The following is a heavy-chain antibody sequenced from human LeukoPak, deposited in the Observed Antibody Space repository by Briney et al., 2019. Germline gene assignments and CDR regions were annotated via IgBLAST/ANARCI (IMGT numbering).Heavy chain of an antibody. CDR1: GSSISSYY. Sequence: SETLSLTCTVSGSSISSYYWSWIRQPPGKGLEWIGYIYYSGSTNCNPSLKSRVTISVDTSKNQFSLKLSSVTAADTAVYYCARGSYYTPDWFDPWGQGTLVTVSS. CDR3: ARGSYYTPDWFDP. D-gene: IGHD3-10*01. J-gene: IGHJ5*02. CDR2: IYYSGST. V-gene: IGHV4-59*01.